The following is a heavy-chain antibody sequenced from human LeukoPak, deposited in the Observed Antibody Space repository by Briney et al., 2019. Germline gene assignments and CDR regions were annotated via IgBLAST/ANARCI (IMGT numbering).Heavy chain of an antibody. CDR1: GFTFSSYA. V-gene: IGHV3-23*01. D-gene: IGHD3-10*01. J-gene: IGHJ4*02. Sequence: PGGSLRLSCAASGFTFSSYAMSWVRQAPGKGLEWVSAISGSGGSTYYADSVKGRFTISRDNSKNTLYLQMNSLRAEDTAVYYCAKDSRSLWFGGVDYWGQGTLVTVSS. CDR3: AKDSRSLWFGGVDY. CDR2: ISGSGGST.